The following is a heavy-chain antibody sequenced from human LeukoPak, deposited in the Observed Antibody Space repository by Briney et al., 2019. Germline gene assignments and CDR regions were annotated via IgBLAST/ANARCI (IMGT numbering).Heavy chain of an antibody. D-gene: IGHD1-20*01. J-gene: IGHJ4*02. CDR3: LRDLNWSLDQ. V-gene: IGHV3-74*01. CDR2: IKSDGITI. Sequence: GGSLRLSCAASGFTFSNYMMHWVRQAPGKGLVWVSRIKSDGITITYAGSVKGRFTISRDNAKNTLYLQMNSLRAEDTAVYYCLRDLNWSLDQWGQGTLVTVSS. CDR1: GFTFSNYM.